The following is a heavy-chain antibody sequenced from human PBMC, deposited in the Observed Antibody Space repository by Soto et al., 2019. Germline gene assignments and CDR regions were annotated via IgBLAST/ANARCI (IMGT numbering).Heavy chain of an antibody. J-gene: IGHJ6*02. CDR1: GFTFGSYS. CDR3: ARAGFPPAGMDV. D-gene: IGHD2-21*01. CDR2: ISSSSSYI. Sequence: PGGSLRLSCAASGFTFGSYSMNWVRQAPGKGLEWVSSISSSSSYIYYADSVKGRFTISRDNAKNSLYLQMNSLRAEDTAVYYCARAGFPPAGMDVWGQGTTVTVSS. V-gene: IGHV3-21*01.